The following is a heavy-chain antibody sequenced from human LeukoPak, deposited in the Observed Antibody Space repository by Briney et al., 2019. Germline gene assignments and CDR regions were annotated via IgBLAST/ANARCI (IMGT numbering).Heavy chain of an antibody. CDR3: ARGNRSYRDY. D-gene: IGHD6-6*01. CDR1: GGSISSHY. J-gene: IGHJ4*02. CDR2: IYYSGST. Sequence: SETLSLTCTVSGGSISSHYWSWIRQPPGKGLEWIGYIYYSGSTNYNPSLKSRVTISVDTSKNQFSLKLSSVTAADTAVYYCARGNRSYRDYWGQGTLVTVSS. V-gene: IGHV4-59*11.